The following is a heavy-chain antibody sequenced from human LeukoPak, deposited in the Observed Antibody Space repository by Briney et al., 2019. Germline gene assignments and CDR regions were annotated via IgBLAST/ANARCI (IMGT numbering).Heavy chain of an antibody. V-gene: IGHV3-30-3*01. CDR1: GFTFSSYA. CDR3: ARGKAAAGDYFDY. Sequence: GRSLRLSCAAPGFTFSSYAMHWVRQAPGKGLEWVAVISYDGSNKYYADSVKGRFTISRDNSKNTLYLQMNSLRAEDTAVYYCARGKAAAGDYFDYWGQGTLVTVSS. J-gene: IGHJ4*02. CDR2: ISYDGSNK. D-gene: IGHD6-13*01.